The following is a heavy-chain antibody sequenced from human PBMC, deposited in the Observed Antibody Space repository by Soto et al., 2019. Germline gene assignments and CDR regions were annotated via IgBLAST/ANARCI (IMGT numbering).Heavy chain of an antibody. V-gene: IGHV1-8*01. D-gene: IGHD2-2*01. CDR3: ARAGRVPAAMKVWDYYYYMDV. CDR1: GYTFTSYD. J-gene: IGHJ6*03. CDR2: MNPNSGNT. Sequence: ASVKVSCKASGYTFTSYDINWVRQATGQGLEWMGWMNPNSGNTGYAQKFQGRVTMTRNTSISTAYMELSSLRSEDTAVYYCARAGRVPAAMKVWDYYYYMDVWGKGTTVTVSS.